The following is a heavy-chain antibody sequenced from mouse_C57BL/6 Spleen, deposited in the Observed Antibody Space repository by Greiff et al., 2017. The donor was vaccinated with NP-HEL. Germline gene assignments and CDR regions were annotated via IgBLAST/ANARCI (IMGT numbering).Heavy chain of an antibody. CDR1: GYTFTDYY. V-gene: IGHV1-76*01. D-gene: IGHD5-1-1*01. Sequence: QVQLQQSGAELVRPGASVKLSCKASGYTFTDYYINWVKQRPGQGLEWIARIYPGSGNTYYNEKFKGRATLTAEKSSSTAYMQLSSLTSEDSAVYFCARLKIPHGYFDVWGTGTTVTVSS. CDR2: IYPGSGNT. J-gene: IGHJ1*03. CDR3: ARLKIPHGYFDV.